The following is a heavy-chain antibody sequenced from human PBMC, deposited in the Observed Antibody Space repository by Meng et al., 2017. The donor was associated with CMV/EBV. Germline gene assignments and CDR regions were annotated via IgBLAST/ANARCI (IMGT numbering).Heavy chain of an antibody. J-gene: IGHJ6*02. V-gene: IGHV4-34*01. CDR3: ARGFSHPRYCSSTSCYPADYYYGMDV. CDR1: GGSFSGYY. D-gene: IGHD2-2*01. CDR2: INHSGST. Sequence: SETLSLTCAVYGGSFSGYYWSWFRQPPGKGLEWIGEINHSGSTNYNPSLKSRVTISVDTSKNQFSLKLSSVTAADTAVYYCARGFSHPRYCSSTSCYPADYYYGMDVWGQGTTVTVSS.